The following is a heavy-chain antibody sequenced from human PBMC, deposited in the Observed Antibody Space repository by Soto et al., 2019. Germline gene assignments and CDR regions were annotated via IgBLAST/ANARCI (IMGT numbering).Heavy chain of an antibody. Sequence: QLQLQESGPGLVKPSETLSLTCTVSGGSISSSSYYWGWIRQPPGKGLEWIGSIYYSGSTYYNPSLKSRVTISVDTSKNQSSLKLSSVTAADTAVYYCARPSQYSSGWYVGNYYYGMDVWGQGTTVTVSS. J-gene: IGHJ6*02. CDR2: IYYSGST. CDR1: GGSISSSSYY. CDR3: ARPSQYSSGWYVGNYYYGMDV. V-gene: IGHV4-39*01. D-gene: IGHD6-19*01.